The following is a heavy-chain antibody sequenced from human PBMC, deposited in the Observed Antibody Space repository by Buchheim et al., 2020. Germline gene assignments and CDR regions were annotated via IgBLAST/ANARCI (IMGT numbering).Heavy chain of an antibody. V-gene: IGHV4-61*02. Sequence: QVQLQESGPGLVKPSQTLSLTCTVSDGSLNNNIYFWSWIRQPAGKGLEWIGRIYTSGSANYNPSLKSRVTTSVDTSTKLLSLTLSSVTAADTAVYYCARLGGACSGGSCYAAAYDMWGQGT. CDR2: IYTSGSA. J-gene: IGHJ3*02. D-gene: IGHD2-15*01. CDR1: DGSLNNNIYF. CDR3: ARLGGACSGGSCYAAAYDM.